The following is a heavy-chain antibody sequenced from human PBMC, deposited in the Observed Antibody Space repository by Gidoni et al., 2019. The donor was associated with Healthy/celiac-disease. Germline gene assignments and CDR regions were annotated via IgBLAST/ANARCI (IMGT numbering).Heavy chain of an antibody. CDR2: MSGSGGST. CDR1: GFTFSSYA. V-gene: IGHV3-23*01. D-gene: IGHD2-15*01. Sequence: EVQLLESGGGLVQPGGSLRLSCAASGFTFSSYAMSWGRQAPGKGLEWVSAMSGSGGSTYYADSVKGRCTISRDNSKNTLYLQMNSLRAEDTAVYYCAKDRQYCSGGSCYSTYYYYGMDVWGQGTTVTVSS. J-gene: IGHJ6*02. CDR3: AKDRQYCSGGSCYSTYYYYGMDV.